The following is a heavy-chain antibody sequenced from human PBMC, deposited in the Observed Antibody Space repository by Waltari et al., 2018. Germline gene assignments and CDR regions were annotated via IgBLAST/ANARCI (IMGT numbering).Heavy chain of an antibody. J-gene: IGHJ4*02. V-gene: IGHV3-48*04. Sequence: EVQLVESGGGLVQPGGSLRLSCVASGFTFSSSSMTWVRQAPGKGLEWVSYISSSSTINYADSVKGRFTISRDSPKNSLYLQMNSLRAEDAAVYYCARGMVGAAYFDCWGQGALVSVSS. D-gene: IGHD1-26*01. CDR2: ISSSSTI. CDR1: GFTFSSSS. CDR3: ARGMVGAAYFDC.